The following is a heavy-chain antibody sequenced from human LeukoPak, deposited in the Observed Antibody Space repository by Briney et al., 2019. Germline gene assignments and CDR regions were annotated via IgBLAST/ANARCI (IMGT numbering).Heavy chain of an antibody. CDR2: ISSSSSYI. J-gene: IGHJ5*02. CDR3: ARAQYSSNWYGPFDP. Sequence: GGSLRLSCAASGFTFSSYSMNWVRQAPGKGLEWVSSISSSSSYIYYADSVKGRFTISRDNAKNSLYLQMNSLRAEDTAVYYCARAQYSSNWYGPFDPWGQGTLVTVSS. CDR1: GFTFSSYS. D-gene: IGHD6-13*01. V-gene: IGHV3-21*01.